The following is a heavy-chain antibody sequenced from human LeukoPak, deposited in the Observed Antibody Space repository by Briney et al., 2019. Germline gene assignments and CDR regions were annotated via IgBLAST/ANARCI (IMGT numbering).Heavy chain of an antibody. D-gene: IGHD1-14*01. CDR2: ISSSGSYI. Sequence: GGSLRLSCAASGFTLTTYSMNWVRQAPGKGLEWVSSISSSGSYIHYADSAKGRFTISRDNAKNTLYLQMNSLRAEDTAVYYCAREEEYNINSRESFDHWGQGTLVTVSS. CDR3: AREEEYNINSRESFDH. CDR1: GFTLTTYS. J-gene: IGHJ4*02. V-gene: IGHV3-21*01.